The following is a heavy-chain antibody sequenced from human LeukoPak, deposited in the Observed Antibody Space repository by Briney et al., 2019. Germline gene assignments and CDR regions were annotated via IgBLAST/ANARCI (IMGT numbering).Heavy chain of an antibody. J-gene: IGHJ5*02. CDR2: ISGSGGST. Sequence: GGSLRLSCAASGFTFSSYAMSWVRQAPGKGLEWVLAISGSGGSTYYADSVKGRFTISRDNSKNTLYLQMNSLRAEDTAVYYCAKDKVPYGDYVFWFDPWGQGTLVTVSS. D-gene: IGHD4-17*01. V-gene: IGHV3-23*01. CDR1: GFTFSSYA. CDR3: AKDKVPYGDYVFWFDP.